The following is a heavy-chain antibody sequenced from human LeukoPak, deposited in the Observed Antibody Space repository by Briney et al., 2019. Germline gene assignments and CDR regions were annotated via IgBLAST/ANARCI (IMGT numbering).Heavy chain of an antibody. D-gene: IGHD1-26*01. V-gene: IGHV3-21*01. CDR1: GFTFSSYS. Sequence: GESLKISCAASGFTFSSYSMNWVRQAPGKGLEWVSFIRSSSSDIYYADSVKGRFTISRDNAKNSLYLQMDSLRAEDTAVYYCARVRSGSLDYWGQGTLVTVSS. CDR3: ARVRSGSLDY. CDR2: IRSSSSDI. J-gene: IGHJ4*02.